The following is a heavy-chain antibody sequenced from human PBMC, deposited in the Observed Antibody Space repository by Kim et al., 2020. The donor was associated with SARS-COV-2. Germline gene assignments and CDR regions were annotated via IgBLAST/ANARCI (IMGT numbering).Heavy chain of an antibody. CDR2: IDSSSTFM. CDR3: ARFLSLSSAFDL. J-gene: IGHJ3*01. V-gene: IGHV3-21*05. Sequence: GGSLRLSCVASGFSFSSYSMTWVRQAPGKGLEWVSYIDSSSTFMYYADSVKGRFTISRDNTENSLFLQMNSVSDEDTAVYYCARFLSLSSAFDLWGQGT. CDR1: GFSFSSYS.